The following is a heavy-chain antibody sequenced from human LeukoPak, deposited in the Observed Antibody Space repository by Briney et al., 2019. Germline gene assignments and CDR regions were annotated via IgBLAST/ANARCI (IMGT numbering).Heavy chain of an antibody. CDR3: ARDAGADRPFDY. D-gene: IGHD6-6*01. J-gene: IGHJ4*02. Sequence: PSETLSLTCAVYGGSIINYYWTWIRQPPGKGLEWIGNIYYSGYTSYNPSLNSRVTISVDTSKNQFSLKLSSVTAADTAVYYCARDAGADRPFDYWGQGTLVTVSS. CDR1: GGSIINYY. CDR2: IYYSGYT. V-gene: IGHV4-59*01.